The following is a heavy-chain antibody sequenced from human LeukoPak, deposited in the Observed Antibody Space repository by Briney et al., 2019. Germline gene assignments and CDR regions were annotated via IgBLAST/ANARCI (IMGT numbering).Heavy chain of an antibody. D-gene: IGHD1-26*01. J-gene: IGHJ5*02. Sequence: ASVKVSCKASGYTFISYGISWVRQAPGQGLEWMGWISAYNGNTNYAQKLQGRVTMTTDTSTSTAYMELRSLRSDDTAVYYCARADSGSYPQRRFDPWGQGTLVTVSS. CDR1: GYTFISYG. CDR2: ISAYNGNT. CDR3: ARADSGSYPQRRFDP. V-gene: IGHV1-18*01.